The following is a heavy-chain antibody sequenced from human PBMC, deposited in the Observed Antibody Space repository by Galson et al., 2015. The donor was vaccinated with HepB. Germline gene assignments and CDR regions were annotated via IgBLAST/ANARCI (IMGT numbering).Heavy chain of an antibody. Sequence: SVKVSCKASGYTFTSYAMNWVRQAPGQGLEWMGWINTNTGNPTYAQGFTGRFVFSLDTSVSTAYLQISSLKAEDTAVYYCARDLPLYGDTNWFDPWGQGTLVTVSS. J-gene: IGHJ5*02. CDR2: INTNTGNP. V-gene: IGHV7-4-1*02. D-gene: IGHD4-17*01. CDR3: ARDLPLYGDTNWFDP. CDR1: GYTFTSYA.